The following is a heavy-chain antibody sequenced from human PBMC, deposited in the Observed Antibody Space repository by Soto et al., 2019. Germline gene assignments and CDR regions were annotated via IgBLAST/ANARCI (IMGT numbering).Heavy chain of an antibody. CDR1: GGTFSSYT. V-gene: IGHV1-69*02. D-gene: IGHD2-8*01. Sequence: ASVKVSCKASGGTFSSYTISWVRQAPGQGLEWMGRIIPILGIANYAQKFQGRVTITADKSTSTAYMELSSLRSEDTAVYYCARGRYCTNGVCPQNNGHYFEYWGQGTLVTVSS. CDR2: IIPILGIA. CDR3: ARGRYCTNGVCPQNNGHYFEY. J-gene: IGHJ4*02.